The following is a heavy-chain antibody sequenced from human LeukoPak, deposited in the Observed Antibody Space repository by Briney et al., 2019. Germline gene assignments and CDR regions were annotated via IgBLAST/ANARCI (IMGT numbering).Heavy chain of an antibody. D-gene: IGHD2/OR15-2a*01. CDR1: GFTFSSYA. Sequence: GGSLRLSCAASGFTFSSYAMSWVRQAPGKGLEWVSAISGSGGSTYYADSVKGRFTISRDKSKNTLYLQMNSLRAEDTAVYYCAKGYYHPGLYFQYWGQGTLVTVSS. V-gene: IGHV3-23*01. CDR2: ISGSGGST. J-gene: IGHJ1*01. CDR3: AKGYYHPGLYFQY.